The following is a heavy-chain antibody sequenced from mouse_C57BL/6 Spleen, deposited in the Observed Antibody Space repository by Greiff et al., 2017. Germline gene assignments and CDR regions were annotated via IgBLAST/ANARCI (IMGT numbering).Heavy chain of an antibody. CDR2: INPNNGGT. V-gene: IGHV1-18*01. CDR3: ARSDYSNPYYAMDY. J-gene: IGHJ4*01. D-gene: IGHD2-5*01. CDR1: GYTFTDYN. Sequence: VQLKQSGPELVKPGASVKIPCKASGYTFTDYNMDWVKQSHGKSLEWIGDINPNNGGTIYNQKFKGKATLTVDKSSSTAYMELRSLTSEDTAVYYCARSDYSNPYYAMDYWGQGTSVTVSS.